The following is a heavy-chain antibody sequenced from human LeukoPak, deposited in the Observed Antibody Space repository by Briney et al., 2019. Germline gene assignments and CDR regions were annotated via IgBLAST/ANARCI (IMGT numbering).Heavy chain of an antibody. CDR3: AKAPRDSSGYFLFCFDY. D-gene: IGHD3-22*01. V-gene: IGHV3-23*01. CDR1: GFTIMNSA. CDR2: INGTAINT. Sequence: GGSLRLSCAASGFTIMNSAMNWVRQAPGKGLEWVSAINGTAINTDYADSVKGRFTISRDYSKNTLYLQMNSLRAEDTAVYYCAKAPRDSSGYFLFCFDYWGQGTLVTVSS. J-gene: IGHJ4*02.